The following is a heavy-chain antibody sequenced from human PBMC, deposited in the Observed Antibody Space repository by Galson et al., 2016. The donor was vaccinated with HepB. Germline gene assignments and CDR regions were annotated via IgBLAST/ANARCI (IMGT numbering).Heavy chain of an antibody. D-gene: IGHD6-6*01. V-gene: IGHV6-1*01. CDR1: GDSVSSNSAT. CDR3: ARQYSSSSFYYGMDV. J-gene: IGHJ6*02. Sequence: CAISGDSVSSNSATWNWIRQSPSRGLEWLGRRYYRSKRYNDDAVSVKSRVTINPDTSTNQFSLHLNSVTPEDTAVYYCARQYSSSSFYYGMDVWGQGTTVTVSS. CDR2: RYYRSKRYN.